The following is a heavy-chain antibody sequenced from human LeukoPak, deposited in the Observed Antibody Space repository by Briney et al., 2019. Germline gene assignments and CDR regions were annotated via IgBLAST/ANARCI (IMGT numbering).Heavy chain of an antibody. Sequence: GGSLRLSCAASGFTFSSYGMHWVRQAPGKGLEWVAVISYDGSNKYYADSVKGRFTISRDNSKNTLYLQMNSLRAEDTAVYYCAKERSTVEHYPPLPFFDYWGQGTLVTVSS. CDR3: AKERSTVEHYPPLPFFDY. CDR1: GFTFSSYG. V-gene: IGHV3-30*18. CDR2: ISYDGSNK. D-gene: IGHD4-23*01. J-gene: IGHJ4*02.